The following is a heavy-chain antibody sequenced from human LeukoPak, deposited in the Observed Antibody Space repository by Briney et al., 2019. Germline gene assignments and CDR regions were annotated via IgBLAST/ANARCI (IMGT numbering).Heavy chain of an antibody. D-gene: IGHD2-15*01. V-gene: IGHV3-66*02. Sequence: GGSLRLSCVAYGFTVTSNYMNWVRQAPGKGLEWVSVIYSGGSTYYADSVKGRFTISRDNSKNTLYLQMNSLRAEDTAVYYCAKGPSIVVVVAATPNYFDYWGQGTLVTVSS. CDR2: IYSGGST. J-gene: IGHJ4*02. CDR1: GFTVTSNY. CDR3: AKGPSIVVVVAATPNYFDY.